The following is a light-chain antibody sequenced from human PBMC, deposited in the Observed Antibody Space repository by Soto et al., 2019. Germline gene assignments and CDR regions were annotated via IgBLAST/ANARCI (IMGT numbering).Light chain of an antibody. CDR1: QSVSSNY. CDR2: GAS. V-gene: IGKV3-20*01. CDR3: QQYGSSPLT. J-gene: IGKJ4*01. Sequence: EIVLTQSPGILSLSPGERASLSCRASQSVSSNYLDWYQQKPGQAPRLLIYGASSRATGIPDRFSGSGSGTDFTLTVSRLEPEDFAVYYCQQYGSSPLTFGGGTRVQIK.